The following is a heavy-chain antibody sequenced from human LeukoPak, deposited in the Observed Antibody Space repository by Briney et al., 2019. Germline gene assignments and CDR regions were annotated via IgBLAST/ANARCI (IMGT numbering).Heavy chain of an antibody. CDR1: GVTLSNYA. CDR3: ARDYDFWSGYPNWFDP. CDR2: ISYDGSNK. D-gene: IGHD3-3*01. Sequence: GGSLRLSCVASGVTLSNYAMSWARQAPGKGLEWVAVISYDGSNKYYADSVKGRFTISRDNSKNTLYLQMNSLRAEDTAVYYCARDYDFWSGYPNWFDPWGQGTLVTVSS. J-gene: IGHJ5*02. V-gene: IGHV3-30*04.